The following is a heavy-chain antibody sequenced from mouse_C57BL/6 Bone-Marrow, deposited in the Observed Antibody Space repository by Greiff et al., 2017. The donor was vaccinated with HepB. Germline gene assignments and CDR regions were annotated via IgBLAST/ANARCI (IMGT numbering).Heavy chain of an antibody. D-gene: IGHD1-1*01. CDR1: GYTFTSYG. CDR2: IYPRSGNT. V-gene: IGHV1-81*01. J-gene: IGHJ3*01. CDR3: AGITTVVAKQLGFAD. Sequence: VQLQQSGAELARPGASVKLSCKASGYTFTSYGISWVKQRTGQGLEWIGEIYPRSGNTYYNEKFKGKATLTADKSSSTAYMELRSLTSEDSAVYFCAGITTVVAKQLGFADWGQGTLGTVSA.